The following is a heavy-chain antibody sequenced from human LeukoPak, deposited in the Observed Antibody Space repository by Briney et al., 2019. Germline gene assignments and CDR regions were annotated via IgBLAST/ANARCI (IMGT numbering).Heavy chain of an antibody. Sequence: GGSLRLSCAASGLTFSSYAMMWLRQAPGKGLEWVSAIIGNGGWALYADSVKGRFTISRDNTKNTLYLQMSSLRAEDTAVYYCAKDPNGDYIGAFDFWGQGTMVTVPS. J-gene: IGHJ3*01. D-gene: IGHD4-17*01. CDR1: GLTFSSYA. V-gene: IGHV3-23*01. CDR3: AKDPNGDYIGAFDF. CDR2: IIGNGGWA.